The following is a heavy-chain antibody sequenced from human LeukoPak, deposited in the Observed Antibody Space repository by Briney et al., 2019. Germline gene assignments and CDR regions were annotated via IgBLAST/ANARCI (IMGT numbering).Heavy chain of an antibody. J-gene: IGHJ5*02. Sequence: PGGSLRLSCAASGFTFSSYAMHWVRQAPGKGLEWVGFIRSKAYGGTTEYAASVKGRFTISRDDSKSIAYLQMNSLKTEDTAVYYCTRAGYCSSTSCYRGWFDPWGQGTLVTVSS. CDR3: TRAGYCSSTSCYRGWFDP. D-gene: IGHD2-2*01. CDR1: GFTFSSYA. V-gene: IGHV3-49*04. CDR2: IRSKAYGGTT.